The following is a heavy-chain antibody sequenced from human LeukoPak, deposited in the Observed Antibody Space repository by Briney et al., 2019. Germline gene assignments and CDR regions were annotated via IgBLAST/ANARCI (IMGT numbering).Heavy chain of an antibody. D-gene: IGHD6-19*01. CDR2: ISGSGGTT. J-gene: IGHJ4*02. V-gene: IGHV3-23*01. Sequence: GGSLRLSCAASGFTLSSYAMIWVRQAPGKGLEWVSAISGSGGTTYYADSVKGRFTISRDNSKNTLYLQMNSLRAEDTAVYYCAKDRQWLVDYWGQGTLVTVSS. CDR3: AKDRQWLVDY. CDR1: GFTLSSYA.